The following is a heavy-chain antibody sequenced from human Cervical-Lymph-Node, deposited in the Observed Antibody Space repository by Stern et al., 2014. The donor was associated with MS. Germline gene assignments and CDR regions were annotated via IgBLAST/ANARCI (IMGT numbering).Heavy chain of an antibody. CDR2: IWYDGSNK. J-gene: IGHJ4*02. Sequence: VHLVESGGGVVQPGRSLRLSCAASGFTFSSYGMHWVRQAPGKGLEWVAVIWYDGSNKYYADSVKGRFTISRDNSKNTLYLQMNSLRAEDTAVYYCAREGSSWSVDYWGQGTLVTVSS. CDR1: GFTFSSYG. CDR3: AREGSSWSVDY. D-gene: IGHD6-13*01. V-gene: IGHV3-33*01.